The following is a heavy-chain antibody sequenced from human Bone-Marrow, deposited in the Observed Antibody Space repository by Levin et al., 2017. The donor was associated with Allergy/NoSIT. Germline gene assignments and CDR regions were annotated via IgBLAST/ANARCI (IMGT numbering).Heavy chain of an antibody. CDR3: AKEAIIRNSGGYFDL. Sequence: GESLKISCVASGFSFSNYGMQWVRQAPGKGPEWVAVTSFDATAKIYADSVKGRFTISRDNPKNTLYLEMNSLRVEDTAVYYCAKEAIIRNSGGYFDLWGRGTLVTVSS. V-gene: IGHV3-30*18. CDR1: GFSFSNYG. D-gene: IGHD5-12*01. J-gene: IGHJ2*01. CDR2: TSFDATAK.